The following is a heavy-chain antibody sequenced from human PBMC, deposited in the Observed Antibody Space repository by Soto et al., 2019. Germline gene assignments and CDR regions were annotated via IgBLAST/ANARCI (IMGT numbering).Heavy chain of an antibody. V-gene: IGHV1-46*01. Sequence: ASVKVSYKASGYSFTAYFMHWVRQAPGQGLEWMGIVHPSGGNTNYAQKFQGRVTMTWDTSTTTAYMELSSLRSDDTAVYYCARAPYSSSSFFFDYWGQGTPVTVSS. D-gene: IGHD6-6*01. CDR1: GYSFTAYF. J-gene: IGHJ4*02. CDR2: VHPSGGNT. CDR3: ARAPYSSSSFFFDY.